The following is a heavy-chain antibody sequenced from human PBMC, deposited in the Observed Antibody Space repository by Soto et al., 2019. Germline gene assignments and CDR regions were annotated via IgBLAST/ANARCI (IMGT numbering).Heavy chain of an antibody. Sequence: GGSLRLSCAASGFTFSSYAMSWVRQAPGKGLEWVSAISRSGGSTYYADSVKGRFTISRDNSKNTLYLQMNSLRAEDTAVYYCAKGIGGPNYYYYYGMDVWGQGTTVTVSS. J-gene: IGHJ6*02. CDR2: ISRSGGST. CDR1: GFTFSSYA. D-gene: IGHD2-15*01. CDR3: AKGIGGPNYYYYYGMDV. V-gene: IGHV3-23*01.